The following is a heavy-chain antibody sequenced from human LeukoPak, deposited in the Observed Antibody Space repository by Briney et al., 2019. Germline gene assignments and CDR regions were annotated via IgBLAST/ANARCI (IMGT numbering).Heavy chain of an antibody. CDR3: TTDWSRVDTAMVYFDY. V-gene: IGHV3-15*01. CDR1: GFTFSNAW. Sequence: GGSLRLSCAASGFTFSNAWMSWVRQAPGKGLEWVGRIKSKTDGGTTDYAAPVKGRFTISRDDSKNTLYLQMNSLKTEDTAVYYCTTDWSRVDTAMVYFDYWGQGTLATVSS. D-gene: IGHD5-18*01. CDR2: IKSKTDGGTT. J-gene: IGHJ4*02.